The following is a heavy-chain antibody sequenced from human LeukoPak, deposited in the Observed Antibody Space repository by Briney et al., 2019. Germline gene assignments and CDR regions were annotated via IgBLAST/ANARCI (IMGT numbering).Heavy chain of an antibody. J-gene: IGHJ4*02. CDR1: GYTFTSYY. Sequence: GASVKVSCKASGYTFTSYYMHWVRQAPGQGLEWMGIINPSGGSTSYAQKFQGRVTMTRDTSISTAYMELSRLRSDDTAVYYCARGSGSYSRVDYWGQGTLVTVSS. CDR3: ARGSGSYSRVDY. V-gene: IGHV1-46*01. CDR2: INPSGGST. D-gene: IGHD1-26*01.